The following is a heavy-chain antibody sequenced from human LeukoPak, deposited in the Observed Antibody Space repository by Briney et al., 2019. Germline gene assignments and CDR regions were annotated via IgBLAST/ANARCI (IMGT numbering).Heavy chain of an antibody. CDR3: AREALWFGLGVFDY. CDR1: GFTFSSYG. V-gene: IGHV3-33*01. CDR2: IWYDGSNK. D-gene: IGHD3-10*01. Sequence: PGGSLRLSCAASGFTFSSYGMHWVRQAPGKGLEWVAVIWYDGSNKYYADSVKGRFTISRDNSKNTLYLQMNSLRAEDTAVYYCAREALWFGLGVFDYWGQGTLVTVSS. J-gene: IGHJ4*02.